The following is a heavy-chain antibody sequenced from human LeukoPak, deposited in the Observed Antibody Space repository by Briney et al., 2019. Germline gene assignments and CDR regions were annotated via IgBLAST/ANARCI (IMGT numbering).Heavy chain of an antibody. D-gene: IGHD2-21*02. CDR3: ARGWGPAYCGGDCHRHFDY. V-gene: IGHV4-59*12. CDR1: DDSITMYY. J-gene: IGHJ4*02. CDR2: VDHTGST. Sequence: PSETLSLTCTVSDDSITMYYWAWIRQPPGKGLEWIGYVDHTGSTSYNPSLKSRVTMSVDTSKNQFSLKLNSVTAADTAVYYCARGWGPAYCGGDCHRHFDYWGQGTLVTVSS.